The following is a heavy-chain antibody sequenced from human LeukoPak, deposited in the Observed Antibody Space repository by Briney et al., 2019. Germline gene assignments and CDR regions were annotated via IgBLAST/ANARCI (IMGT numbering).Heavy chain of an antibody. CDR3: AGFTVVTPEDAFDI. V-gene: IGHV4-30-4*08. D-gene: IGHD4-23*01. CDR1: GGSIRSGDYY. CDR2: IYYSGST. Sequence: SQTLSLTCTVSGGSIRSGDYYWSWIRQPPGKGLEWIGYIYYSGSTYYNPSLKSRVTISVDTSKNQFSLKLSSVTAADTAVYYCAGFTVVTPEDAFDIWGQGTMVTVSS. J-gene: IGHJ3*02.